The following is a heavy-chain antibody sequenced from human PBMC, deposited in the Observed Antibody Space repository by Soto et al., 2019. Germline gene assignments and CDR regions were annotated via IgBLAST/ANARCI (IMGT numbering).Heavy chain of an antibody. CDR2: TANT. D-gene: IGHD3-22*01. CDR3: ARHGREDSRGFYSWFDP. V-gene: IGHV4-59*08. CDR1: GASLSGDY. Sequence: SETLSLTCTVSGASLSGDYWGWIRQPPGKGLEWIGYTANTNYNPSLMGRVTISVDTSKNQFSLKLTSVTAADTAVYYCARHGREDSRGFYSWFDPWGQGSLVTVSS. J-gene: IGHJ5*02.